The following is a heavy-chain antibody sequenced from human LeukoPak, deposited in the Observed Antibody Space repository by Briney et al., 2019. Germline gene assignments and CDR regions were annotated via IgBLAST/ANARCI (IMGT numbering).Heavy chain of an antibody. CDR3: AKDRLGFTYYYYYYMDV. CDR2: ISGSGGST. Sequence: GGSPRLSCAASGFTFSSYAMSWVRQAPGKGLEWVSAISGSGGSTYYADSVKGRFTISRDNSKNTLYLQMNSLRAEDTAVYYCAKDRLGFTYYYYYYMDVWGKGTTVTVSS. J-gene: IGHJ6*03. D-gene: IGHD6-19*01. V-gene: IGHV3-23*01. CDR1: GFTFSSYA.